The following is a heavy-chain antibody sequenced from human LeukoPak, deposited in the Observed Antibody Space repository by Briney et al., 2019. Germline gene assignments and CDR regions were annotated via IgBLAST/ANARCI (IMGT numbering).Heavy chain of an antibody. Sequence: GASVKVSCKASGYTFTSYDINWVRQATGQGLEWMGWMNPDSGNTGYAQKFQGRVTITRNTSISTAYMELSSLRSEDTVVYYCATWYNWNYYDAFDIWGQGTMVTVSS. J-gene: IGHJ3*02. CDR2: MNPDSGNT. V-gene: IGHV1-8*03. D-gene: IGHD1-7*01. CDR1: GYTFTSYD. CDR3: ATWYNWNYYDAFDI.